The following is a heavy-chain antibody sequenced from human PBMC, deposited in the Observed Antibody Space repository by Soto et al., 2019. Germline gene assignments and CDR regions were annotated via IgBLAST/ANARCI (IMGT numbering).Heavy chain of an antibody. J-gene: IGHJ4*02. D-gene: IGHD3-22*01. CDR1: GFTFSSYS. CDR2: ISSSSSTI. V-gene: IGHV3-48*01. Sequence: PGGSLRLSCAASGFTFSSYSMNWVRQAPGKGLEWVSYISSSSSTIYYADSVKGRFTISRDNAKNSLYLQMNSLRAEDTAVYYCAKNPGYYYDSTGYRFDYWGQGTLVTVSS. CDR3: AKNPGYYYDSTGYRFDY.